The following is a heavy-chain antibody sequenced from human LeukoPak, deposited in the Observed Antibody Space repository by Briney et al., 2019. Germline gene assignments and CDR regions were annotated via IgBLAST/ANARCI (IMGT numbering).Heavy chain of an antibody. CDR2: INPNSGGT. J-gene: IGHJ4*02. D-gene: IGHD3-22*01. V-gene: IGHV1-2*02. Sequence: GASVKVSCKASGYTFSDYYMHWVRQAPGQGLEWMGWINPNSGGTNYAQKFQGRVTMTRDMSTSTVYMELSSLRSEDTAVYYCARSVRGDSSGYPMMIYWGQGTLVTVSS. CDR1: GYTFSDYY. CDR3: ARSVRGDSSGYPMMIY.